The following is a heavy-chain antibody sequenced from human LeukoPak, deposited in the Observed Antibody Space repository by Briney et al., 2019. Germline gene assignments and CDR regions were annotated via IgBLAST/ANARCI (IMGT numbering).Heavy chain of an antibody. CDR2: IYYSGST. J-gene: IGHJ6*02. Sequence: SETLSLTCTVSGGSVSSGSYYWSWIRQPPGKGLEWIGYIYYSGSTNYNPSLKSRVTISVDTSKNQFSLKLSSVTAADTAAYYCARDRLGDYSPFHYYYGMDVWGQGTTVTVSS. D-gene: IGHD4-17*01. CDR3: ARDRLGDYSPFHYYYGMDV. CDR1: GGSVSSGSYY. V-gene: IGHV4-61*01.